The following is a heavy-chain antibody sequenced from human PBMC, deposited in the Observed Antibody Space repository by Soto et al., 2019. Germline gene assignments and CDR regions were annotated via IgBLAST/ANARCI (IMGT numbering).Heavy chain of an antibody. CDR3: ARSSYDSRGYYLYWYFDL. Sequence: QVQLVQSGAEVKKPGSSVKVSCKASGGTFSSYAISWVRQAPGQGLEWMGGIIPIFGTANYAKKFQGRVTITAEESTSTAYMELSSMRSEGTAVYYGARSSYDSRGYYLYWYFDLWGRCTLVTVSS. J-gene: IGHJ2*01. CDR2: IIPIFGTA. CDR1: GGTFSSYA. D-gene: IGHD3-22*01. V-gene: IGHV1-69*01.